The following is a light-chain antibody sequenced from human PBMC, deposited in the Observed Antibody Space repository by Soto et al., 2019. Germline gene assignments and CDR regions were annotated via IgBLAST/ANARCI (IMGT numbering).Light chain of an antibody. Sequence: DIQMTQSPSSLSASVGDRVTISCRASQRISNYLNWYQQKLGKAPKLLIYASSTLQSGVPSRFSGSGSWTDFTLTISSLQPEDFATYYCQQSYSTPLTFGGGTKVDIK. CDR2: ASS. CDR1: QRISNY. CDR3: QQSYSTPLT. V-gene: IGKV1-39*01. J-gene: IGKJ4*01.